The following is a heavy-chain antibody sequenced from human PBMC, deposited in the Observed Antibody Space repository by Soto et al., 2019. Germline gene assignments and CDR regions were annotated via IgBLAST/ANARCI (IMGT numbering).Heavy chain of an antibody. CDR1: GGSISSSSYY. J-gene: IGHJ6*02. CDR2: IFYSGST. CDR3: AAETKSYFYGMDV. Sequence: SGTLSLTCTVSGGSISSSSYYWGWIRQPPGKGLEWIGSIFYSGSTYYNPSLKSRVTISVDTSKNQFSLKLSSVTAADTAVYYCAAETKSYFYGMDVWGQGTTVTVS. V-gene: IGHV4-39*01.